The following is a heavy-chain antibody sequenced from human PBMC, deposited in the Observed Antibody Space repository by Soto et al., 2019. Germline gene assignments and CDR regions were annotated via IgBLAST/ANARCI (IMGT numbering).Heavy chain of an antibody. V-gene: IGHV3-33*01. CDR2: IWYDGTNE. CDR1: GFTFSSYG. J-gene: IGHJ4*02. D-gene: IGHD3-22*01. Sequence: GGSLRLSCAASGFTFSSYGMHWVRQAPGKGLEWVALIWYDGTNENYADSVKGRFTISRDNSKNTLFLQMNSLRAEDTAVYYCARGSAYYYDTSGYPYWGQGTLVTVSS. CDR3: ARGSAYYYDTSGYPY.